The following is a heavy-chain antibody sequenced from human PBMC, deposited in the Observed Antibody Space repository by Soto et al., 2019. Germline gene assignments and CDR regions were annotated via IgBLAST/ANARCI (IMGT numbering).Heavy chain of an antibody. CDR1: GFTFDDYA. Sequence: EVQLVESGGGLVQPGRSLRLSCAASGFTFDDYAMHWVRQAPGKGLEWVSGISWNSGSIGYADSVKGRFTISRDNAKNSLYLQMNSLRAEDTALYYCAKDLFGYSYAYGMDVWGQGTTVTVSS. CDR3: AKDLFGYSYAYGMDV. J-gene: IGHJ6*02. CDR2: ISWNSGSI. V-gene: IGHV3-9*01. D-gene: IGHD5-18*01.